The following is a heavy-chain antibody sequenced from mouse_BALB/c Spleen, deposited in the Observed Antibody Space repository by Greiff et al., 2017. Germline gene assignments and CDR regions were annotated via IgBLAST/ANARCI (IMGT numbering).Heavy chain of an antibody. D-gene: IGHD2-4*01. Sequence: EVKLQQSGPELVKPGASVKISCKASGYTFTDYNMHWVKQSHGKSLEWIGYIYPYNGGTGYNQKFKSKATLTVDNSSSTAYMELRSLTSEDSAVYYCARYRYDYDGFAYWGQGTLVTVSA. CDR2: IYPYNGGT. J-gene: IGHJ3*01. V-gene: IGHV1S29*02. CDR3: ARYRYDYDGFAY. CDR1: GYTFTDYN.